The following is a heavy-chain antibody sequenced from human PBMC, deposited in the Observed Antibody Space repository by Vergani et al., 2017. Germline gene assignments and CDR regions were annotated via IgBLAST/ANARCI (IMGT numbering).Heavy chain of an antibody. CDR2: IWYDGSNK. CDR1: GFTFSSYG. V-gene: IGHV3-33*01. J-gene: IGHJ3*02. CDR3: ARDQRRYCTNGVCYVFGAFDI. D-gene: IGHD2-8*01. Sequence: QVQLVESGGGVVQPGRSLRLSCAASGFTFSSYGMHWVRQAPGKELEWVAVIWYDGSNKYYADSVKGRFTISRDNSKNTLYLQMNSLRAEDTAVYYCARDQRRYCTNGVCYVFGAFDIWGQGTMVTVSS.